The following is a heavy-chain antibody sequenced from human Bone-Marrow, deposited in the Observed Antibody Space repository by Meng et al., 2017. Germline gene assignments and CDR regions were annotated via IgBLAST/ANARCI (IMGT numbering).Heavy chain of an antibody. V-gene: IGHV1-69*05. CDR1: GGTFSSYA. J-gene: IGHJ4*02. Sequence: SVKVSCKASGGTFSSYAISWVRQAPGQGLEWMGGIIPIFGTANYAQKFQGRVTITTDESTSTAYMELSSLRSKDTAVYYCAGLTYYYDSSGYSQSNWGQGTLVTVSS. CDR3: AGLTYYYDSSGYSQSN. CDR2: IIPIFGTA. D-gene: IGHD3-22*01.